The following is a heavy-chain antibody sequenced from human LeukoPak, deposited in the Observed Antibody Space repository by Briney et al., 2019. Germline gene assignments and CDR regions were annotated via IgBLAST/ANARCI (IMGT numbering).Heavy chain of an antibody. V-gene: IGHV3-74*01. CDR3: ARRAGGYSHSYDY. CDR1: GFTLSSYW. D-gene: IGHD4-23*01. J-gene: IGHJ4*02. CDR2: INSDGSST. Sequence: PGGSLRLSCVASGFTLSSYWMHWVRQAPGKGLVWVSRINSDGSSTSYADSVKGRFTISRDNSKNTLYLQMNNLRADDTAVYYCARRAGGYSHSYDYWGQGTLVTVSS.